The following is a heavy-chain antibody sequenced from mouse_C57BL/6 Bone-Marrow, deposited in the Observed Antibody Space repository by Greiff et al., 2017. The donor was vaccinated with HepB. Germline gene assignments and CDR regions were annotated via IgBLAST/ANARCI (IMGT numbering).Heavy chain of an antibody. CDR3: ARSPIYDGYFLFAY. CDR2: IHPNSGST. CDR1: GYTFTSYW. D-gene: IGHD2-3*01. Sequence: QVQLQQPGAELVKPGASVKLSCKASGYTFTSYWMHWVKQRPGQGLEWIGMIHPNSGSTNYNEKFKSKATLTVDKSSSTAYMQLSSLTSEDSAVYYCARSPIYDGYFLFAYWGQGTLVTVSA. V-gene: IGHV1-64*01. J-gene: IGHJ3*01.